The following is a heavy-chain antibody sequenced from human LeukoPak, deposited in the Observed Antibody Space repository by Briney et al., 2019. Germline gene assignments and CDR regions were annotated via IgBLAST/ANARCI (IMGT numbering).Heavy chain of an antibody. V-gene: IGHV3-21*01. Sequence: GGSLRLSCAASGFTFSSYSMNWVRQAPGKGLEWVSSISSSSYIYYADSVKGRFTISRDNAKNSLYLQMNSLRAEDTAVYYCARDMGYCSSTSCYYYYMDVWGKGTTVTVSS. D-gene: IGHD2-2*01. CDR2: ISSSSYI. CDR3: ARDMGYCSSTSCYYYYMDV. J-gene: IGHJ6*03. CDR1: GFTFSSYS.